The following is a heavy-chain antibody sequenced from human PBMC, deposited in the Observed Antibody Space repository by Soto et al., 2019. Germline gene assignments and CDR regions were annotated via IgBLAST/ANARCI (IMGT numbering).Heavy chain of an antibody. D-gene: IGHD3-16*01. V-gene: IGHV4-34*12. Sequence: PSETLSLTCAISGASLGGFHWTWLRQAPGKGLEWIGELIHGGSTNYNPSLKGRVSVSLDTSKNQFSLHLMSVTAADTAVYYCARSPLGYDYVRQTWREVGDSFDIWGRGTLVTVSS. J-gene: IGHJ3*02. CDR2: LIHGGST. CDR1: GASLGGFH. CDR3: ARSPLGYDYVRQTWREVGDSFDI.